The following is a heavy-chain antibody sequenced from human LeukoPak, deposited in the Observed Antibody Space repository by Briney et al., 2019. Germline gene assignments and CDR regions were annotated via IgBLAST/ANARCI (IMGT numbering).Heavy chain of an antibody. V-gene: IGHV3-53*01. J-gene: IGHJ6*04. Sequence: GGSLRLSCAASAFIVSSNYMSRVRQAPGKGLEWVSVIYTGGSTYYADSVKGRFTISRDNSKNTLYLQMNSRSADDTAVYCCARDHPYILTGPGSMDVWGKGTSVTVSS. D-gene: IGHD3-9*01. CDR2: IYTGGST. CDR1: AFIVSSNY. CDR3: ARDHPYILTGPGSMDV.